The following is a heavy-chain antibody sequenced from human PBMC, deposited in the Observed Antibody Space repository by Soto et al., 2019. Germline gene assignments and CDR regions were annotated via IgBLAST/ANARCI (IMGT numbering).Heavy chain of an antibody. CDR3: ARRYSGYRTGYFDY. D-gene: IGHD5-12*01. CDR1: GGSISSYY. CDR2: IYYSGST. V-gene: IGHV4-59*08. Sequence: SETLSLTCTVSGGSISSYYWSWIRQPPGKGLEWIGYIYYSGSTNYNPSLKSRVTISVDTSKNQFSLKLSSVTAADTAVYYCARRYSGYRTGYFDYWGQGTLVTVSS. J-gene: IGHJ4*02.